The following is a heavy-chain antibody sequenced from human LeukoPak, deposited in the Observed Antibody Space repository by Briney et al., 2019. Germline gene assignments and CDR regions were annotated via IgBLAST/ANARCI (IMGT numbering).Heavy chain of an antibody. CDR1: GFTFSTHS. D-gene: IGHD6-13*01. Sequence: GGSLRLSCAASGFTFSTHSMSWVRQAPGKGLEWVSGTGDNGAKTYYADFVKGRFTISRDNSKKTLYLQMNSLRAEDTAVYYCAKEYTTSWFTSLNWGQGTLVTVSS. CDR2: TGDNGAKT. CDR3: AKEYTTSWFTSLN. V-gene: IGHV3-23*01. J-gene: IGHJ4*02.